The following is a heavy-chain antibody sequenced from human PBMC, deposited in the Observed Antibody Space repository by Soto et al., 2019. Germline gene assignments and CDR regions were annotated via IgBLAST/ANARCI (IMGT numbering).Heavy chain of an antibody. CDR1: GFTFNNYA. D-gene: IGHD2-15*01. CDR3: ARGYVGSWSHFDS. Sequence: EDQLLESGGGSAQPGGSLRLSCVASGFTFNNYAMKWVRQAPGKGLEWVSSISDSATTTYYADSVKGRFTISRDNSKNTLHLQMNSLRAEDTAVYFCARGYVGSWSHFDSWGQGTLVTVSS. CDR2: ISDSATTT. J-gene: IGHJ4*02. V-gene: IGHV3-23*01.